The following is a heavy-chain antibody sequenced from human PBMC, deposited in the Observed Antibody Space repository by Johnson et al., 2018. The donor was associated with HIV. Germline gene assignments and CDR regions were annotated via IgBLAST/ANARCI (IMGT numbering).Heavy chain of an antibody. CDR2: IYSGGST. D-gene: IGHD6-13*01. Sequence: VQLVESGGGVVQPGRSLRLSCAASGFTVSSNYMSWVRQAPGKGLEWVSVIYSGGSTYYADSVQGRFTISRDNSKNTLYLQMNSLRAEDTAVYYCARSYSSSWFDAFDIWGQGTMVTVSS. V-gene: IGHV3-66*01. CDR1: GFTVSSNY. CDR3: ARSYSSSWFDAFDI. J-gene: IGHJ3*02.